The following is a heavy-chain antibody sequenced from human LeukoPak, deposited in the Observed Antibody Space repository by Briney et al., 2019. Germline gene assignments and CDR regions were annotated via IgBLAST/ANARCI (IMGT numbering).Heavy chain of an antibody. CDR2: IWYDGSNK. Sequence: PGGSLRLSCAASGFTFSSYGMHWVRQAPGKGLEWVAVIWYDGSNKYYADSVKGRFTISRDNSKNTLYLQMNSLRAEDTAVYYCARDQSSRGSDAFDIWGQGTMVTVSS. J-gene: IGHJ3*02. CDR3: ARDQSSRGSDAFDI. CDR1: GFTFSSYG. D-gene: IGHD3-10*01. V-gene: IGHV3-33*01.